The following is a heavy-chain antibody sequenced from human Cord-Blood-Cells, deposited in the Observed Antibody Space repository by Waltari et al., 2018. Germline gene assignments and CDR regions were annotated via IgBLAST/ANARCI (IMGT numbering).Heavy chain of an antibody. V-gene: IGHV4-34*01. CDR2: INHSGSS. CDR1: GGSFSGYY. J-gene: IGHJ5*02. CDR3: ARDDRTSSSIAALWFDP. D-gene: IGHD6-6*01. Sequence: QVQLQQWGAGLLKPSETLSLTCAVYGGSFSGYYWSWIRQPLGKGLEWIGEINHSGSSNDNPSFKSRVTISVDASKNQFSLTLSSVTAADTAVYYCARDDRTSSSIAALWFDPWGQGTLVTVSS.